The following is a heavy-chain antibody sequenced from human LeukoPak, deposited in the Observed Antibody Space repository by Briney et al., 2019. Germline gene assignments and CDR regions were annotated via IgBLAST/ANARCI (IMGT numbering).Heavy chain of an antibody. CDR2: IYHSGST. J-gene: IGHJ4*02. V-gene: IGHV4-61*01. Sequence: SETLSLTCTVSGGSISSSSYYWSWIRQPPGKGLEWIGYIYHSGSTNYNPSLKSRVTISVDTSKNQFSLKLSSVTTADTAVYYCARVGGYDWRLDYWGQGTLVTVSS. D-gene: IGHD5-12*01. CDR3: ARVGGYDWRLDY. CDR1: GGSISSSSYY.